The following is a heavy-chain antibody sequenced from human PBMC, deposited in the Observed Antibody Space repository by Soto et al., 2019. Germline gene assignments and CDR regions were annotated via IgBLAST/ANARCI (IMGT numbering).Heavy chain of an antibody. CDR1: GDSISSYY. CDR2: IYYTGTT. J-gene: IGHJ5*01. Sequence: SETLSLTCTVSGDSISSYYCSWIRQPPGKGLEWIGYIYYTGTTTYNPSIKSRVTISVDSSKNQFSLNLTSVSAADTAVYYCARLGGFYQSLDSWGQGTLVTVS. V-gene: IGHV4-59*08. CDR3: ARLGGFYQSLDS. D-gene: IGHD3-22*01.